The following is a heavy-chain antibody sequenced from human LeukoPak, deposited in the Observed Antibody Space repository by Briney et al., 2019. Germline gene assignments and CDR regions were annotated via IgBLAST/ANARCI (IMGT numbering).Heavy chain of an antibody. Sequence: SETLSLTCTVSGGSISSYYWSWIRQPPGKGLEWIGYIYYSGSTNYNPSLKSRVTISVDTSKNQFSLKLSSVTAADTAVYYCARRPHSSSWYRRAPFDYWGQGTLVTVPS. CDR3: ARRPHSSSWYRRAPFDY. CDR2: IYYSGST. D-gene: IGHD6-13*01. CDR1: GGSISSYY. V-gene: IGHV4-59*12. J-gene: IGHJ4*02.